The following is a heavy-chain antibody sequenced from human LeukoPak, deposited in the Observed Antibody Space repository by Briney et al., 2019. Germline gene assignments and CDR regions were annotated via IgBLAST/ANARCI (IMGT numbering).Heavy chain of an antibody. Sequence: GGSLRLSCAASGCTFSSYGMHWVRQAPGKGLEWVAVISYDGSNKYYADSVKGRFTISRDNSKNTLYLQMNSLRAEDTAVYYCAKPQLHSSGWYVFDYWGQGTLITVSS. CDR3: AKPQLHSSGWYVFDY. CDR2: ISYDGSNK. CDR1: GCTFSSYG. D-gene: IGHD6-19*01. J-gene: IGHJ4*02. V-gene: IGHV3-30*18.